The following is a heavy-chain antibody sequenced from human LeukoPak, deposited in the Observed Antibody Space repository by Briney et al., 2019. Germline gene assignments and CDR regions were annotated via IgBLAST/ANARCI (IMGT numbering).Heavy chain of an antibody. CDR3: ARDGLVVVVPAAIQRGVDY. CDR1: GFTFSSYW. CDR2: IKQEGSEK. D-gene: IGHD2-2*02. V-gene: IGHV3-7*01. J-gene: IGHJ4*02. Sequence: PGGSLRLSCAASGFTFSSYWMSWVRQAPGKWLEWVANIKQEGSEKYYVDSVKGRFTISRDNAKNSLYLQMNSLRAEDTAVYYCARDGLVVVVPAAIQRGVDYWGQGTLVTVSS.